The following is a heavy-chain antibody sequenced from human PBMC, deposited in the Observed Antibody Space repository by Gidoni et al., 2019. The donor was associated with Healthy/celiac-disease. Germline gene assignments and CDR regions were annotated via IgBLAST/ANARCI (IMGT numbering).Heavy chain of an antibody. J-gene: IGHJ3*02. CDR3: ARLYRTPGHAFDI. CDR1: GCSISSYY. CDR2: IYYTGGT. V-gene: IGHV4-59*01. D-gene: IGHD3-16*02. Sequence: QVQLQESGPGLVKPSETLSLTCTVSGCSISSYYWSWIRQPPGKGLEWIGYIYYTGGTNYNPSLKSRVTISVDTSKNQFSLKLSSVTAADTAVYYCARLYRTPGHAFDIWGQGTMVTVSS.